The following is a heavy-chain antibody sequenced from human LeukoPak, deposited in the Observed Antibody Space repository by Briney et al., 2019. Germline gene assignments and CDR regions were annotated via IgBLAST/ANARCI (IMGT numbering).Heavy chain of an antibody. D-gene: IGHD3-22*01. CDR1: GVSISSYY. CDR2: IYYSGST. Sequence: PSETLSLTCTVSGVSISSYYWSWIRQPPGKGLEWIGYIYYSGSTNYNPSLKSRVTISVDTSKNQFSLKLSSVTAADTAVYYCARLSSGYYQGFDYWGQGTLVTVSS. V-gene: IGHV4-59*01. CDR3: ARLSSGYYQGFDY. J-gene: IGHJ4*02.